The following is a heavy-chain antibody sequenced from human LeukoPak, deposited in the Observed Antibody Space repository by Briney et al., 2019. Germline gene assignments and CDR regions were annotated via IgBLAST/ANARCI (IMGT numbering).Heavy chain of an antibody. J-gene: IGHJ4*02. D-gene: IGHD3-16*01. V-gene: IGHV4-59*01. CDR3: AGGDDYVWGAFDY. Sequence: SESLSLTCTVSGGSISSYYWSWIRQPPGKGLEWIGYIYYSGSTNYNPSLKSRVTISVDTSKNQFSLKLSSVTAADTAVYYCAGGDDYVWGAFDYWGQGTLVTVSS. CDR1: GGSISSYY. CDR2: IYYSGST.